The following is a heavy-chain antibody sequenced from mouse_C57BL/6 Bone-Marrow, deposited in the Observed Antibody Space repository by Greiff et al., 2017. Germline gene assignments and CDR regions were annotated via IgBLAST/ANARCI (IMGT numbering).Heavy chain of an antibody. Sequence: VQLQQPGAELVKPGASVKLSCKASGYTFTSYWMHWVKQRPGRGLEWIGRIDPNSGGTKYNEKFKSKATLTVDKPSSPAYMQLSSLTSEDSAVYYCARCYGSSYTSGYYAMDYWGQGTSVTVSS. D-gene: IGHD1-1*01. CDR2: IDPNSGGT. V-gene: IGHV1-72*01. CDR1: GYTFTSYW. J-gene: IGHJ4*01. CDR3: ARCYGSSYTSGYYAMDY.